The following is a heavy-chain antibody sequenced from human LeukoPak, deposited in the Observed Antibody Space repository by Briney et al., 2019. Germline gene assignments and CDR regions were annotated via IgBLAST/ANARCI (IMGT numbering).Heavy chain of an antibody. CDR1: GYTFTSYG. D-gene: IGHD6-13*01. J-gene: IGHJ3*02. V-gene: IGHV1-2*02. CDR3: ARGAAADNDAFDI. Sequence: ASVKVSCKASGYTFTSYGISWVRQAPGQGLEWMGWINPNSGGTNYAQKFQGRVTMTRDTSISTDYMELSRLRSDDTAVYYCARGAAADNDAFDIWGQGTMVTVSS. CDR2: INPNSGGT.